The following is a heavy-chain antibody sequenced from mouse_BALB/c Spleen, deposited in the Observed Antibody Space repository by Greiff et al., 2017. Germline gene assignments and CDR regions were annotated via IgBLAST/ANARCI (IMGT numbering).Heavy chain of an antibody. CDR2: ISSGGST. Sequence: EVQRVESGGGLVKPGGSLKLSCAASGFTFSSYAMSWVRQTPEKRLEWVASISSGGSTYYPDSVKGRFTISRDNARNILYLQMSSLRSEDTAMYYCARGGGYGNSYMDYWGQGTSVTVSS. V-gene: IGHV5-6-5*01. J-gene: IGHJ4*01. CDR1: GFTFSSYA. CDR3: ARGGGYGNSYMDY. D-gene: IGHD2-1*01.